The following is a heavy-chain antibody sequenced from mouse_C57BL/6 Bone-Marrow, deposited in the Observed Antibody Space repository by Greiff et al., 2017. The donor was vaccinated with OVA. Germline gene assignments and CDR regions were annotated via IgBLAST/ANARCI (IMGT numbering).Heavy chain of an antibody. CDR2: ISSGSSTI. J-gene: IGHJ3*01. Sequence: EVKLVESGGGLVKPGGSLKLSCAASGFTFSDYGMHWVRQAPEKGLEWVAYISSGSSTIYYADTVKGRFTISRDNAKNTLFLQMTSLRSEDTAMYYCARNWEGCAYWGQGTLVTVSA. CDR3: ARNWEGCAY. V-gene: IGHV5-17*01. D-gene: IGHD4-1*01. CDR1: GFTFSDYG.